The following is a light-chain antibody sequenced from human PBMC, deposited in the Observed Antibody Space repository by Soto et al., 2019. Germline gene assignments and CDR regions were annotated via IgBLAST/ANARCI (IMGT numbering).Light chain of an antibody. CDR3: AAWDDSLSGPWV. CDR1: SSNIVSNY. V-gene: IGLV1-47*01. Sequence: QSVLTQPPSASGTPGQRVTISCSGSSSNIVSNYVYWYQQRPGTAPKLLIYRNNQRPSGVPDRFSGSKSGTSASLAISGRRSEDEADYYCAAWDDSLSGPWVFGGGTKLTVL. J-gene: IGLJ3*02. CDR2: RNN.